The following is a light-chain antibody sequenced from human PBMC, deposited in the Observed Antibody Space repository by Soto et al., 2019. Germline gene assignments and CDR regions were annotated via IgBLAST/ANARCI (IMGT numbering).Light chain of an antibody. Sequence: EVLMTHSPATLSVSPGETPTLSCRASQSVSIKLAWYQQKPGQAPRLLIYGASSRANGIPDRFTGSGSGTDFTLTISSLEPEDFASYYCQQRTNWLPITFGQGTRLE. CDR2: GAS. CDR1: QSVSIK. J-gene: IGKJ5*01. V-gene: IGKV3-11*01. CDR3: QQRTNWLPIT.